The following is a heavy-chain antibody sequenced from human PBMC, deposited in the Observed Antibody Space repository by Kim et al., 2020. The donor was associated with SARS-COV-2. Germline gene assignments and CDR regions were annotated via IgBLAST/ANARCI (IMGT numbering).Heavy chain of an antibody. J-gene: IGHJ6*02. CDR2: INHSGST. CDR1: GGSFSGYY. Sequence: SETLSLTCAVYGGSFSGYYWSWIRQPPGKGLEWIGEINHSGSTNYNPSLKSRVTISVDMSKNQFSLKLSSVTAADTAVYYCARGLEGSSWYYGMDVWGQGTTVTVSS. D-gene: IGHD6-13*01. CDR3: ARGLEGSSWYYGMDV. V-gene: IGHV4-34*01.